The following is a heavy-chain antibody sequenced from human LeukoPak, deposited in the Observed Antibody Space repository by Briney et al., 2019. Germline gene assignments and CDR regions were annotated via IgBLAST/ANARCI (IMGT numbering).Heavy chain of an antibody. CDR3: AKDSIRGSLECFQH. Sequence: GGSLRLSCAPSGFTFSSYAMSCVRQAPGKGLEWVSGIIESGDIKYYADSVKGRFTVSRDNFKNTLYLQMHSLRAADTAIYYCAKDSIRGSLECFQHWGQGTLVTVSS. J-gene: IGHJ1*01. CDR1: GFTFSSYA. V-gene: IGHV3-23*01. CDR2: IIESGDIK. D-gene: IGHD3-10*01.